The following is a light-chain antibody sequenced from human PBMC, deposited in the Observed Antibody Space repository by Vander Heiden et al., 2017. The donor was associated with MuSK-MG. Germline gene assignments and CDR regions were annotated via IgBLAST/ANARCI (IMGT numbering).Light chain of an antibody. CDR1: QCISNY. Sequence: DIQLTQSPSPLSASVGDRVTITCRASQCISNYLHWYQQKPGKAPMLLIYDASSLQSGVPSRFGGSGSGTDFTLTISSLQREDFATYYCQQSDSTPPVTFGGGTRVEIK. CDR3: QQSDSTPPVT. J-gene: IGKJ4*01. V-gene: IGKV1-39*01. CDR2: DAS.